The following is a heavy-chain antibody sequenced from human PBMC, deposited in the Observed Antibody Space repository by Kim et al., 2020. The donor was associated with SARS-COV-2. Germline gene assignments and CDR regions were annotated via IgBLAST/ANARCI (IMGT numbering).Heavy chain of an antibody. V-gene: IGHV3-15*01. Sequence: AAPVKGRFTISRDDSKNTLYLQMNSLKTEDTAVYYCTTGGSMTTVPIDYWGQGTLVTVSS. D-gene: IGHD4-4*01. J-gene: IGHJ4*02. CDR3: TTGGSMTTVPIDY.